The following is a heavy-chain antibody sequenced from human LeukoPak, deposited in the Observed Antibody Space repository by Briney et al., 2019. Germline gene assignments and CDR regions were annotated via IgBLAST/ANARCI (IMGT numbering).Heavy chain of an antibody. V-gene: IGHV4-59*08. CDR1: GGSISSYY. Sequence: PSETLSLTCTVSGGSISSYYWSWIRQPPGKGLECIGYIYYTGSTTYKPSLKSRLTMSLDTSGNQFSLKLSSVTAADTAVYYCARQNYYDSGSYWGFFEYWGQGALVTVSS. CDR3: ARQNYYDSGSYWGFFEY. CDR2: IYYTGST. D-gene: IGHD3-10*01. J-gene: IGHJ4*02.